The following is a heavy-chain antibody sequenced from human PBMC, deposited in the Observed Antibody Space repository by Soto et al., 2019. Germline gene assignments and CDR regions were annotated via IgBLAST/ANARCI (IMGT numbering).Heavy chain of an antibody. CDR3: ASQGVEQWLVYYYYGMDV. V-gene: IGHV5-10-1*01. CDR2: IDPSDSYT. Sequence: PGESLKISCKGSGYSFTSYWISWVRQMPGKGLEWMGRIDPSDSYTNYSPSFQGHVTISADKSISTAYLQWSSPKASDTAVYYCASQGVEQWLVYYYYGMDVWGQGTTVTVSS. D-gene: IGHD6-19*01. J-gene: IGHJ6*02. CDR1: GYSFTSYW.